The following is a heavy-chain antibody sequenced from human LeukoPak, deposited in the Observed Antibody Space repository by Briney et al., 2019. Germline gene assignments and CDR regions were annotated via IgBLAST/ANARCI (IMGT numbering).Heavy chain of an antibody. CDR2: INPNSGGT. V-gene: IGHV1-2*02. CDR3: ARDPPIGGADVFDM. D-gene: IGHD3-10*01. CDR1: GYTFTGYY. Sequence: ASVKVSFKAAGYTFTGYYMHWVRQAPGQGLEWMGWINPNSGGTNYAQKFQGRVTMTRDTSISTAYMELSRLTFDDTAVYYCARDPPIGGADVFDMCGQGTMVTVSS. J-gene: IGHJ3*02.